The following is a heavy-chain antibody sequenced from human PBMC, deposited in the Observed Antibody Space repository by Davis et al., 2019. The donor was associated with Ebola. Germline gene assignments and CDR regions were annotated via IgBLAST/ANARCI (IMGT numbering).Heavy chain of an antibody. V-gene: IGHV1-2*06. CDR1: GYTFTGYY. CDR3: ARGRDSSGYYYAGY. D-gene: IGHD3-22*01. J-gene: IGHJ4*02. Sequence: ASVKVSCKASGYTFTGYYMHWVRQAPGQGLEWMGRINPNSGGTNYAQKFQGRVTMTRDTSISTAYMELSRLRSDDTAVYYCARGRDSSGYYYAGYWGQGTLVTVSS. CDR2: INPNSGGT.